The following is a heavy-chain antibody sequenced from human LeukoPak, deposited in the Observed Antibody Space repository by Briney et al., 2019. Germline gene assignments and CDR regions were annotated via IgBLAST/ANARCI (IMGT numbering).Heavy chain of an antibody. D-gene: IGHD3-10*02. CDR3: AELGITMIGGV. J-gene: IGHJ6*04. CDR1: GFTFSGYG. Sequence: GSLRLSCAASGFTFSGYGMYWVRQAPGKGLEWVALISDDGSKKSYADSVKGRFTISRDNAKNSLYLQMNSLRAEDTAVYYCAELGITMIGGVWGKGTTVTISS. CDR2: ISDDGSKK. V-gene: IGHV3-30*18.